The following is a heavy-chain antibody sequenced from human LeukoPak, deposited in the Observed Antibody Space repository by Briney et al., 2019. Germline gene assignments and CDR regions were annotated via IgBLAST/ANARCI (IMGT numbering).Heavy chain of an antibody. V-gene: IGHV3-21*01. D-gene: IGHD2-2*01. CDR1: GFTFSSYS. Sequence: GGSLRLSCAASGFTFSSYSMNWVRQAPGKGLEWVSSISSSSSYIYYADSVKGRFTISRDNAKNSLYLQMNSLRAEDTAVYYCARGSRTMPTAFDIWGQGTMVTVSS. CDR2: ISSSSSYI. CDR3: ARGSRTMPTAFDI. J-gene: IGHJ3*02.